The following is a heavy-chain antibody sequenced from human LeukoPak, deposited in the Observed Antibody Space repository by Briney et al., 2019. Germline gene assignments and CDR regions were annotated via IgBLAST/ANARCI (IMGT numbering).Heavy chain of an antibody. V-gene: IGHV3-74*01. Sequence: GGSLRLSCAASGFTFSMHWMHWVRQAPGKGLVWVSHINSDGSSTTYADSVKGRFTISRDNAKNTVYLQMNSLRAEDTAVYYCADTFADASDIWGQGTMVTVSS. CDR1: GFTFSMHW. D-gene: IGHD3-3*02. CDR3: ADTFADASDI. J-gene: IGHJ3*02. CDR2: INSDGSST.